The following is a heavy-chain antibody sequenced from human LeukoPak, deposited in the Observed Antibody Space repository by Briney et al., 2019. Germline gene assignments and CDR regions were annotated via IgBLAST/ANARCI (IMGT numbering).Heavy chain of an antibody. Sequence: GASVKVSCKASGGTFSSYAISWVRQAPGQGLEWMGGIIPIFGTANYAQKFQGRVTITRNTSISTAYMELSSLRSEDTAVYYCARGLVIIVATMLVEDQNWFDPWGQGTLVTVSS. CDR1: GGTFSSYA. D-gene: IGHD5-12*01. J-gene: IGHJ5*02. CDR3: ARGLVIIVATMLVEDQNWFDP. V-gene: IGHV1-69*05. CDR2: IIPIFGTA.